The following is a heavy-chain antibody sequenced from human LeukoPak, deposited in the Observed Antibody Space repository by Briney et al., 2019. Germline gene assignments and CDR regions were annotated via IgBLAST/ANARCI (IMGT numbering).Heavy chain of an antibody. CDR3: ARGDYYYMDV. D-gene: IGHD1-26*01. V-gene: IGHV4-59*01. CDR2: IYSSGST. J-gene: IGHJ6*03. Sequence: PSETLSLTCTVSGASISSYSWSWIRQPAGKGLEWIGYIYSSGSTNYNPSLKSRVTISADTSKNQFSLKLSSVTAADTAVYYCARGDYYYMDVWGKGTTVTVPS. CDR1: GASISSYS.